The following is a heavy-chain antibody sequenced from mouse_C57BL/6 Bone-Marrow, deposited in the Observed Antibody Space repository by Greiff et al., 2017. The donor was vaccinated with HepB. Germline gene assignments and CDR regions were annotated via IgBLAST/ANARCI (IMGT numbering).Heavy chain of an antibody. CDR2: IDPENGDT. V-gene: IGHV14-4*01. CDR1: SFNIKDDY. CDR3: TSNPLYYYGSSYWYFDV. J-gene: IGHJ1*03. Sequence: EVQLQESGAELVRPGASVKLSCTASSFNIKDDYMHWVKQRPEQGLEWIGWIDPENGDTEYASKFQGKATITADTSSNTAYLQLSSLTSEDTAVYYCTSNPLYYYGSSYWYFDVWGTGTTVTVSS. D-gene: IGHD1-1*01.